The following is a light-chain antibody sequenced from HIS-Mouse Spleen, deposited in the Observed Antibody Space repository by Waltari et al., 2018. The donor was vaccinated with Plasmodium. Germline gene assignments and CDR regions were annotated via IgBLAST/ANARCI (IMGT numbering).Light chain of an antibody. J-gene: IGKJ1*01. CDR3: QQYNNWPRGT. V-gene: IGKV3-15*01. Sequence: ELVMTQSTATLSASAGERATLPCRASQSVSSNLARYQQKPGQAPRLLIYGASTRATGIPARFSGSGSGTEFTLTISSMQSEVFAVYYCQQYNNWPRGTFGQGTKVESK. CDR1: QSVSSN. CDR2: GAS.